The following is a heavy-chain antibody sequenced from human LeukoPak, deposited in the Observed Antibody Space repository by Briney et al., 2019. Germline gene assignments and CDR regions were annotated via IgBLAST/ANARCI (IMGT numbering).Heavy chain of an antibody. J-gene: IGHJ2*01. D-gene: IGHD4-17*01. CDR2: IYYNGST. V-gene: IGHV4-59*01. Sequence: PSETLSLTCTVSGASISTYYWSWIRQPPGKGLEWIGYIYYNGSTNYNPSLKSRVTISVDTSKNQFSLKLSSVAAADTAVYYCARPLYGDTSGYFDLWGRGTLVTVSS. CDR3: ARPLYGDTSGYFDL. CDR1: GASISTYY.